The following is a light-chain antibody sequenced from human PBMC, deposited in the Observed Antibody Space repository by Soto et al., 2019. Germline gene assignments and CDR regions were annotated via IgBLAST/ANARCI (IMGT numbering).Light chain of an antibody. CDR2: AAS. CDR3: QQYNNWPTWT. CDR1: QSISSY. V-gene: IGKV1-39*01. Sequence: DIQVTQSPSSLSASVGYRFTITCRASQSISSYLNWYQQKPGKAPKLLIYAASSLQSGVPSSFSGSGSATDFTLTISSLQSEDFAVYYCQQYNNWPTWTFGHGTKVDIK. J-gene: IGKJ1*01.